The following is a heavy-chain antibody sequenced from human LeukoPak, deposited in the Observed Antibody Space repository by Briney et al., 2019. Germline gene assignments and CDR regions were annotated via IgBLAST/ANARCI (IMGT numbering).Heavy chain of an antibody. CDR1: GGSISSYY. Sequence: SETLSLTCTVSGGSISSYYWSWIRQPPGKGLEWIGYIYYSGSTNYNPSLKSRVTISVDTSKSQFSLKLSSVTAADTAVYYCARDRDYSSGWFDPWGQGTLVTVSS. J-gene: IGHJ5*02. CDR2: IYYSGST. D-gene: IGHD6-19*01. CDR3: ARDRDYSSGWFDP. V-gene: IGHV4-59*01.